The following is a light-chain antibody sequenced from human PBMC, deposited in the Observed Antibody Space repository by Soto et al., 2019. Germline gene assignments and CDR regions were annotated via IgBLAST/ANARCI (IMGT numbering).Light chain of an antibody. J-gene: IGKJ1*01. V-gene: IGKV3-20*01. Sequence: ENVFTPSPGPLSFSPGERAPLSCRASQSVDSTYLTWYQQKPGQAPRLLIYGASGRATGIPDRFSGRGSGTEFTLTINNLQSEDFAVYYCQQYRNWPRTFGQGTKVDIK. CDR2: GAS. CDR3: QQYRNWPRT. CDR1: QSVDSTY.